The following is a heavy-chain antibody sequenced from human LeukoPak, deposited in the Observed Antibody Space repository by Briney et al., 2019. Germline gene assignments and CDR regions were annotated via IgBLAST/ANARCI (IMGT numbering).Heavy chain of an antibody. CDR1: GYSISSGYY. CDR3: ARVYYGSGSSYYFDY. CDR2: IYHSGST. J-gene: IGHJ4*02. D-gene: IGHD3-10*01. V-gene: IGHV4-38-2*02. Sequence: PSETLSLTCTVSGYSISSGYYWGWIRQPPGKGLEWIGSIYHSGSTNYNPSLKSRVTISVDTSKNQFSLKLSSVTAADTAVYYCARVYYGSGSSYYFDYWGQGTLVTVSS.